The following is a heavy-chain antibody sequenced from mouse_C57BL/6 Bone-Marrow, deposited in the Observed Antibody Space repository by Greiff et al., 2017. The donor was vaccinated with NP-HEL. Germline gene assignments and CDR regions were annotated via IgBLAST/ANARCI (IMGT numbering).Heavy chain of an antibody. CDR1: GFTFTSYA. V-gene: IGHV5-4*03. D-gene: IGHD3-1*01. J-gene: IGHJ2*01. Sequence: EVKLMESGGGLVKPGGSLKLSCAASGFTFTSYAMSWVRQTPEKRLEWVATISDGGSYTYYPDNVKGRFTISRDNAKNNLYLQMSHLKSEDTAMDYCASFSGVSFDYWGQGTTLTVSS. CDR2: ISDGGSYT. CDR3: ASFSGVSFDY.